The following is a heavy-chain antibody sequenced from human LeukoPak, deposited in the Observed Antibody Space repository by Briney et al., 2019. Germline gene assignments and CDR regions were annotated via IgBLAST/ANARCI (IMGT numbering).Heavy chain of an antibody. D-gene: IGHD2-21*02. CDR2: FDPEDGET. J-gene: IGHJ5*02. V-gene: IGHV1-24*01. Sequence: EASVKVSCKVSGYTLTELSMHWVRQAPGKGLEWMGGFDPEDGETIYAQKFQGRVTMTEDTSTDTAYMELSSLRSEDTAVYYCARGAVVVTAINWFDPWGQGTLVTVSS. CDR1: GYTLTELS. CDR3: ARGAVVVTAINWFDP.